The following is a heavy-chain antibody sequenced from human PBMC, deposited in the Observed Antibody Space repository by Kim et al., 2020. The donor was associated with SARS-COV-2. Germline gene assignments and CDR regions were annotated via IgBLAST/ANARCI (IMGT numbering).Heavy chain of an antibody. D-gene: IGHD6-25*01. J-gene: IGHJ3*02. CDR3: ASGGRSNIGSASAPTLFPLVSCENSPSDTSSVAVGCLAQDFLQQSDI. CDR1: GGTFSSYA. CDR2: IIPIFGTA. V-gene: IGHV1-69*13. Sequence: SVKVSCKASGGTFSSYAISWVRQAPGQGLEWMGGIIPIFGTANYAQKFQGRVTITAGESTSTAYMELSSLRSEDTAVYYCASGGRSNIGSASAPTLFPLVSCENSPSDTSSVAVGCLAQDFLQQSDI.